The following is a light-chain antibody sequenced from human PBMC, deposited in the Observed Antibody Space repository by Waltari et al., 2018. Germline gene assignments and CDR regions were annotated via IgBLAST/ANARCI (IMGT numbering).Light chain of an antibody. Sequence: QSALTQPPSASGSPGQSVTISCPGTSSDIGGYNHVPWYQQYPGKAPKLMIYEVNKRPSGVPDRFSGSKSGNTASLIVSGLQADDEADYHCGSYAGSTGWVFGGGTKLTVL. CDR2: EVN. V-gene: IGLV2-8*01. J-gene: IGLJ3*02. CDR1: SSDIGGYNH. CDR3: GSYAGSTGWV.